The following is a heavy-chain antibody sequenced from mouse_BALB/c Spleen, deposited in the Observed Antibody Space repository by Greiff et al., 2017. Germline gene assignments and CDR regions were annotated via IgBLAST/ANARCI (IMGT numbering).Heavy chain of an antibody. CDR2: IWAGGST. V-gene: IGHV2-9*02. CDR3: ASPYYGEGYFDY. CDR1: GFSLTSYG. D-gene: IGHD1-2*01. Sequence: VKLVESGPGLVAPSQSLSITCTVSGFSLTSYGVHWVRQPPGKGLEWLGVIWAGGSTNYNSALMSRLSISKDNSKSQVFLKMNSLQTDDTAMYYCASPYYGEGYFDYWGQGTTLTVSS. J-gene: IGHJ2*01.